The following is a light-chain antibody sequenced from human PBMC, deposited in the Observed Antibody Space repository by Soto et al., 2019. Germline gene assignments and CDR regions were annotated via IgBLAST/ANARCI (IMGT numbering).Light chain of an antibody. J-gene: IGLJ1*01. Sequence: QSALTQPPSVSGSPGQSVTISCTGNSSDIANYNRVSWYQLPPVTAPKLMIYEVTNRPSGVSDRFSGSKSSNTASLTITGLQAVDEADYHCSSYTTSFTYVFGTGTKLTVL. V-gene: IGLV2-18*02. CDR1: SSDIANYNR. CDR2: EVT. CDR3: SSYTTSFTYV.